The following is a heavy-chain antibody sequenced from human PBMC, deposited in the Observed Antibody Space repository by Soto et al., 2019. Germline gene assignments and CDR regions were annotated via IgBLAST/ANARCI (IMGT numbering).Heavy chain of an antibody. CDR2: IYHSGAT. Sequence: SETLSLTCAVSGDSITNSNWWSWVRQAPGKGLEWIGEIYHSGATTYNPSLKSRVTISVDPSNNHFSLKLTSGTAADTAVYFCARDLGTGTDYWGQGTLVTVSS. CDR3: ARDLGTGTDY. J-gene: IGHJ4*02. CDR1: GDSITNSNW. V-gene: IGHV4-4*02. D-gene: IGHD1-1*01.